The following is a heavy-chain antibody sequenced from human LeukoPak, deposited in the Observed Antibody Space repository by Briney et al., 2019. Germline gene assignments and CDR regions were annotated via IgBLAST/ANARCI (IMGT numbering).Heavy chain of an antibody. D-gene: IGHD2-8*02. CDR3: ATYRQVLLPFES. CDR2: ISWNSGYI. V-gene: IGHV3-9*01. Sequence: GGSLRLSCVASGFAFSSYAMHWVRQAPGKGLEWVSGISWNSGYIGYADSVKGRFTISRDNAKNSLSLQMNSLRAEDTAIYYCATYRQVLLPFESWGQGTLVTVSS. J-gene: IGHJ4*02. CDR1: GFAFSSYA.